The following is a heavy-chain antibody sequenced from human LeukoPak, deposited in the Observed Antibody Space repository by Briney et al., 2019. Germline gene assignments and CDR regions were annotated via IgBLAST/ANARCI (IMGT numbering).Heavy chain of an antibody. CDR2: IYYSGST. V-gene: IGHV4-39*07. CDR3: ARSSYGYSYGYPDAFDI. J-gene: IGHJ3*02. Sequence: SETLSLTCTVSGGSISSSSYYWGWIRQPPGKGLEWIGSIYYSGSTYYNPSLKSRVTISVDTSKNQFSLKLSSVTAADTAVYYCARSSYGYSYGYPDAFDIWGQGTMVTVSS. D-gene: IGHD5-18*01. CDR1: GGSISSSSYY.